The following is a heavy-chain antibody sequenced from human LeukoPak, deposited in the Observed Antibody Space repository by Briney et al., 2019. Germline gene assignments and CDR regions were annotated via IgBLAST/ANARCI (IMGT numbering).Heavy chain of an antibody. CDR2: INPNSGGT. CDR3: ARARDPRLYYFDY. J-gene: IGHJ4*02. V-gene: IGHV1-2*06. D-gene: IGHD5-12*01. Sequence: ASVKVSCKAPGYTFTGYYMHWVRQAPGQGLEWMGRINPNSGGTNYAQKFQGRVTMTRDTSISTAYMELSRLRSDDTAVYYCARARDPRLYYFDYWGQGTLVTVSS. CDR1: GYTFTGYY.